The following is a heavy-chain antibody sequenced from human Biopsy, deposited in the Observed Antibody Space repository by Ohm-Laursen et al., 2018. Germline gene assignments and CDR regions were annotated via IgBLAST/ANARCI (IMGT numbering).Heavy chain of an antibody. J-gene: IGHJ2*01. CDR1: GSSFDVNA. V-gene: IGHV3-9*01. CDR3: AKDLASGSGYYWYFDF. D-gene: IGHD3-22*01. CDR2: ISWNSGNI. Sequence: SLSLSCTASGSSFDVNALHWVWQAPGKGLEWVSGISWNSGNIGYADSVKGRFTISRDNAKNSVYLQMNSLRAEDTAFYYCAKDLASGSGYYWYFDFWGRGTLVTVSS.